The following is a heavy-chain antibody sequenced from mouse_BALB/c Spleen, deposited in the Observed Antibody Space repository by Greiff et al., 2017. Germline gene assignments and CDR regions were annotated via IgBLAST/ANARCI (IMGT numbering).Heavy chain of an antibody. D-gene: IGHD2-1*01. J-gene: IGHJ1*01. CDR3: ARKDYYGNYDWYFDV. CDR1: GYTFTSYY. CDR2: IYPGNVNT. Sequence: QVQLKESGPELVKPGASVRISCKASGYTFTSYYIHWVKQRPGQGLEWIGWIYPGNVNTKYNEKFKGKATLTADKSSSTAYMQLSSLTSEDSAVYFCARKDYYGNYDWYFDVWGAGTTVTVSS. V-gene: IGHV1S56*01.